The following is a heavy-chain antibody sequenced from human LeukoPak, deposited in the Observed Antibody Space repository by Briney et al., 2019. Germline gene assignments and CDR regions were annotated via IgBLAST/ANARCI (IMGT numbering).Heavy chain of an antibody. CDR1: GGTFSGYA. CDR3: AGGYGSARPGSRTYDY. J-gene: IGHJ4*02. Sequence: VASVKVSCEASGGTFSGYAISWVRQAPGQGLEWMGGIIPIFGTANYAQKFQGRVTITADKSTSTAYMELSSLRSEDTAVYYCAGGYGSARPGSRTYDYWGQGTLVTVSS. V-gene: IGHV1-69*06. D-gene: IGHD3-10*01. CDR2: IIPIFGTA.